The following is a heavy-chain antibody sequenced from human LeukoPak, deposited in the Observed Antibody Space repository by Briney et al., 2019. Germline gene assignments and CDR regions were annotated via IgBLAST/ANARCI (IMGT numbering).Heavy chain of an antibody. CDR1: CGSISSSSYY. J-gene: IGHJ4*02. CDR2: IYYSGST. CDR3: ASRRYSGSYYFDY. V-gene: IGHV4-39*01. Sequence: SETLSLTCTVSCGSISSSSYYWGWIRQPPGKGLAWIGSIYYSGSTYYNPSLNSRVTISVDTSKNQFSLKLSSVTAADTAVYYCASRRYSGSYYFDYWGQGTLVTVSS. D-gene: IGHD1-26*01.